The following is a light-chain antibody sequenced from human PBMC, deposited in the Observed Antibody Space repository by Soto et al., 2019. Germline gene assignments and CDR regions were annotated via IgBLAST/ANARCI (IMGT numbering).Light chain of an antibody. CDR1: SSDVGSYNL. CDR3: FSYTSSGTYV. CDR2: EGS. Sequence: QSALTQPASVSGSPGQSITISCTGTSSDVGSYNLVSWYQQHPGKAPKLMIYEGSKRPSGVSNRFSGSKSGNTASLTISGLQAEDETDYYCFSYTSSGTYVFGPGTKLTVL. V-gene: IGLV2-14*02. J-gene: IGLJ1*01.